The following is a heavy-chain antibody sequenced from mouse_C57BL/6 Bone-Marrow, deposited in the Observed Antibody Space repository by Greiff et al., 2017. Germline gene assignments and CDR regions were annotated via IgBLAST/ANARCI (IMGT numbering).Heavy chain of an antibody. CDR3: TREVSYYGSSPAWFAY. J-gene: IGHJ3*01. D-gene: IGHD1-1*01. CDR2: IYPGNSDT. Sequence: VQLQQSGTVLARPGASVKMSCKTSGYTFTSYWMHWVKQRPGQGLEWRGAIYPGNSDTSYNQKFKGKAKLTAVTSASTAYMELSSLTNEDSAVYYCTREVSYYGSSPAWFAYWGQGTLVTVSA. CDR1: GYTFTSYW. V-gene: IGHV1-5*01.